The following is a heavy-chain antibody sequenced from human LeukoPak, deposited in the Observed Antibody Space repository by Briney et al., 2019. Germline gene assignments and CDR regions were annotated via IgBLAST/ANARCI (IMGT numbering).Heavy chain of an antibody. J-gene: IGHJ6*02. CDR1: GFTFDDYA. Sequence: GRSLRLSCAASGFTFDDYAMHWVRQASGKGLEWVSGISWNSGSIGYADSVKGRFTISRDNAKNSLYLQMNSLRAEDTAVYYCAKERVWFGENIYYYYGMDVWGQGTTVTVSS. D-gene: IGHD3-10*01. CDR2: ISWNSGSI. CDR3: AKERVWFGENIYYYYGMDV. V-gene: IGHV3-9*01.